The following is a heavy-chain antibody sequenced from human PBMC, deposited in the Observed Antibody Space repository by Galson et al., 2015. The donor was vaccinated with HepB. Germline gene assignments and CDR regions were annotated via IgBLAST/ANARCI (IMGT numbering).Heavy chain of an antibody. V-gene: IGHV3-30-3*01. J-gene: IGHJ5*02. CDR3: ARSPRSVIVLFGWFDP. CDR1: GFTFSSYA. CDR2: ISYDGSNK. Sequence: SLRLSCAASGFTFSSYAMHWVRQAPGKGLEWVAVISYDGSNKYYADSVKGRFTISRDNSKNTLYLQMNSLRAEDTAVYYCARSPRSVIVLFGWFDPWGQGTLVTVSS. D-gene: IGHD3-16*02.